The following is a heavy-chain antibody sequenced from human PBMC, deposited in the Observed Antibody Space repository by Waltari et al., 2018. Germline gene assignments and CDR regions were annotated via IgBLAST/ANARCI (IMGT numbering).Heavy chain of an antibody. CDR3: ARHNVGRWLLRDLDFDY. V-gene: IGHV4-39*01. Sequence: QLQLQESGPGLVKPSETLSLTCTVSGGSISSSSYYWGWIRQPPGKGLEWIGSIYYSGSTYYNPSLKSRVTLSVDTSKNQFSLKLSSVTAADTAVYYCARHNVGRWLLRDLDFDYWGQGTLVTVSS. CDR2: IYYSGST. J-gene: IGHJ4*02. CDR1: GGSISSSSYY. D-gene: IGHD1-26*01.